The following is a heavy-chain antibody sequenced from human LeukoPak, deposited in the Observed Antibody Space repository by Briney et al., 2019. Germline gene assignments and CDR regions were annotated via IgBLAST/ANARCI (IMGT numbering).Heavy chain of an antibody. CDR3: AKGQTYYDTLTGYPRYYYYGMDV. D-gene: IGHD3-9*01. CDR1: GFTFRSYG. V-gene: IGHV3-23*01. J-gene: IGHJ6*02. Sequence: PGGSLRLSCAASGFTFRSYGMHWVRQAPGKGLEWVSAVTSGGSTYNADSVKGRFTISRDDSKNMLYLQMNSLRAEDTAVYYCAKGQTYYDTLTGYPRYYYYGMDVWGQGTTVTVAS. CDR2: VTSGGST.